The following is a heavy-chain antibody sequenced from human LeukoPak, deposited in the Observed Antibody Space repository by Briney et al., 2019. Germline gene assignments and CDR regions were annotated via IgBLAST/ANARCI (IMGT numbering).Heavy chain of an antibody. CDR2: ISYDGSKK. Sequence: PGGSLRLSCAASGFTFSSYAMHWVRQAPGKGLEWVASISYDGSKKYYADSLKGRFTISRDNSKKTLYLQMNSLRAEDTAVYYCARGAYYYEDWGQGTLVTVSS. CDR1: GFTFSSYA. CDR3: ARGAYYYED. V-gene: IGHV3-30-3*01. J-gene: IGHJ4*02. D-gene: IGHD3-22*01.